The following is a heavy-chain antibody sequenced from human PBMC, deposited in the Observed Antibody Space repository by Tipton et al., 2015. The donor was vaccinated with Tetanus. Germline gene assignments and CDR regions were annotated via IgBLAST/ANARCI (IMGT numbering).Heavy chain of an antibody. CDR1: GASINAGGYL. CDR2: IYYTALT. D-gene: IGHD1-26*01. CDR3: ARGLPREPWYFDY. J-gene: IGHJ4*02. V-gene: IGHV4-31*03. Sequence: TLSLTCTVSGASINAGGYLWTWVRQHPGKGLEWIGNIYYTALTSYTPSLNSRVSISVDTSKNQFSLRLTSVTAADTAVYYCARGLPREPWYFDYWGQGMQVTVSS.